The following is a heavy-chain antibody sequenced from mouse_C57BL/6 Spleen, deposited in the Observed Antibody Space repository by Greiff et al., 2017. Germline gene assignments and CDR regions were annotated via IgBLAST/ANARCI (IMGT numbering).Heavy chain of an antibody. J-gene: IGHJ2*01. V-gene: IGHV1-4*01. CDR3: ARFNPYYFDY. Sequence: VQLQQSGAALARPGASVKMSCKASGYTFTSYTMHWVKQRPGQGLEWIGYINPSSGYTKYNQKFKDKATLTADKSSSTAYMQLSSLTSEDSAVYYCARFNPYYFDYWGQGTTLTVSS. CDR1: GYTFTSYT. CDR2: INPSSGYT.